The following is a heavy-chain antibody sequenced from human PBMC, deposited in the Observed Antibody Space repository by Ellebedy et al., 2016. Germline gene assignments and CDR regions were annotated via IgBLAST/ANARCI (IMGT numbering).Heavy chain of an antibody. Sequence: SETLSLXXTLSGGSMRSYYWSWIRQPPGKGLEWVGYIYDFGSTNYNPSLRSRVTMSADTSKNQFSLKLSSVTAADTAIYYCARHVAHYDSGASHWFDPWGQGTLVTVSS. V-gene: IGHV4-59*08. CDR3: ARHVAHYDSGASHWFDP. J-gene: IGHJ5*02. D-gene: IGHD3-10*01. CDR1: GGSMRSYY. CDR2: IYDFGST.